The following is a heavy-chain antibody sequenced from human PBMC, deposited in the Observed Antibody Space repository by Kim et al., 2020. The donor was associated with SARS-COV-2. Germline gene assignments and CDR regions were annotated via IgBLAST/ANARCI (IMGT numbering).Heavy chain of an antibody. V-gene: IGHV3-15*01. Sequence: GGSLRLSCEASGLTFSNAWMSWVRQAPGKGLEWVGRFKSKVDGGTIDYAAPVKGRFAISRDDSKNTLYLQMNSLKIVDTAVYYCTTESGRGGSWGQGTLVTVSS. CDR1: GLTFSNAW. J-gene: IGHJ4*02. CDR2: FKSKVDGGTI. D-gene: IGHD3-16*01. CDR3: TTESGRGGS.